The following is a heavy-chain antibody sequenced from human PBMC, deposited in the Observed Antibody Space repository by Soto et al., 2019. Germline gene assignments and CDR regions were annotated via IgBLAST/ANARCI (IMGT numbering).Heavy chain of an antibody. D-gene: IGHD1-20*01. V-gene: IGHV1-3*01. CDR2: INSGNGNT. CDR1: GYTFTSYA. Sequence: ASVKGSCKASGYTFTSYAMHWVRQAPGQRLEWMGWINSGNGNTKYSQKFQGRVTITRDTSASTAYMELSSLRSEDTAVYYCARDGITGTTGFDPWGQGTLVTVS. CDR3: ARDGITGTTGFDP. J-gene: IGHJ5*02.